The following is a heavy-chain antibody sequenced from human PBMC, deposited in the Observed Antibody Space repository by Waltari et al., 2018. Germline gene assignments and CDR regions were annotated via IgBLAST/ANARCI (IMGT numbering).Heavy chain of an antibody. CDR2: IHRGGRT. J-gene: IGHJ4*02. D-gene: IGHD2-15*01. CDR3: ARDRGRGLYFDS. CDR1: G. Sequence: GGSGVRQSPEKGLEWIGQIHRGGRTYYNPSLESRVSVSMDTSNNKFFLKLSSAIAADTAVYYCARDRGRGLYFDSWGQGTLVTVSP. V-gene: IGHV4-4*02.